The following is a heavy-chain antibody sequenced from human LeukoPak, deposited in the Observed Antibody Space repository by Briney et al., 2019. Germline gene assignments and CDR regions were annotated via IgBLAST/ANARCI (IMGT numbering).Heavy chain of an antibody. J-gene: IGHJ4*02. D-gene: IGHD2-2*01. CDR1: GYTLTGYY. Sequence: ASVKVSCKASGYTLTGYYMHWVRQAPGQGLEWMGWINPNSGGTNYAQKFQGRVTMARDTSISTAYMELSRLRSDDTAVYYCARVRTVVVPAADNFDYRGQGTLVTVSS. CDR3: ARVRTVVVPAADNFDY. V-gene: IGHV1-2*02. CDR2: INPNSGGT.